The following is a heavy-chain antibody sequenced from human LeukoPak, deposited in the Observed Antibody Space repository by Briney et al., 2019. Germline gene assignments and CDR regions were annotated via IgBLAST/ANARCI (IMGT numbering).Heavy chain of an antibody. V-gene: IGHV1-24*01. CDR2: FDPEDGET. CDR3: ATKSGYSYGSELDY. J-gene: IGHJ4*02. Sequence: ASVKVSCKVSGYTLTELSMHWVRQAPGKGLEWMGGFDPEDGETIYAQKFQGRVTMTEDTSTDTAYMELSSLRSEDTAVYYCATKSGYSYGSELDYWGQGILVTVSS. CDR1: GYTLTELS. D-gene: IGHD5-18*01.